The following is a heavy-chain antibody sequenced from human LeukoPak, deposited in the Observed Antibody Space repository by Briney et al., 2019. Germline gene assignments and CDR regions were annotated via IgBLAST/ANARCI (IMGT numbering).Heavy chain of an antibody. CDR3: ARVRGYSSRTYYYYGMDV. V-gene: IGHV1-69*13. D-gene: IGHD6-13*01. J-gene: IGHJ6*02. CDR2: IIPIFGTA. Sequence: SVKVSCKASGYTFTSHGFSWVRQAPGQGLEWMGWIIPIFGTADYAQKLQGRATITADESTTPASMELSIVRSEDTAVYYCARVRGYSSRTYYYYGMDVWVQGTTVTVSS. CDR1: GYTFTSHG.